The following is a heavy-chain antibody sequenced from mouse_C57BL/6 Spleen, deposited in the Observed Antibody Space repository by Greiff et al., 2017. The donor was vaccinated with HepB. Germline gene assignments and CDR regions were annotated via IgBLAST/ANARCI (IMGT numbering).Heavy chain of an antibody. J-gene: IGHJ2*01. CDR2: INPNNGGT. D-gene: IGHD2-3*01. CDR1: GYTFTDYN. V-gene: IGHV1-22*01. CDR3: ATLGSYDDQGDYFDY. Sequence: VQLKESGPELVKPGASVKMSCKASGYTFTDYNMHWVKQSHGKSLEWIGYINPNNGGTSYNQKFKGKATLTVNKSSSTAYMELRSLTSEDSAVYYCATLGSYDDQGDYFDYWGQGTTLTVSS.